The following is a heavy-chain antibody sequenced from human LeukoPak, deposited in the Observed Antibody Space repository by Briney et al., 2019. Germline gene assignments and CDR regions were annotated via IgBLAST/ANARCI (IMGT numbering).Heavy chain of an antibody. V-gene: IGHV1-2*02. D-gene: IGHD3-9*01. CDR2: INPNSGGT. CDR3: ATGTVLRYFDWLSYFDY. CDR1: GYRFTGYY. Sequence: GASVKVSCKASGYRFTGYYMNWVRQAPGQGLEWMGWINPNSGGTNYAQKFQGRVTMTRDTSISTAYMELSRLRSDDTAVYYCATGTVLRYFDWLSYFDYWGQGTLVTVSS. J-gene: IGHJ4*02.